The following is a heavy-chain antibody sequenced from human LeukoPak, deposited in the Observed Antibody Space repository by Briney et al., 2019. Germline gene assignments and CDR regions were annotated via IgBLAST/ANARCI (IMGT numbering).Heavy chain of an antibody. CDR2: INSDGSST. J-gene: IGHJ5*02. Sequence: GGSLRLSCAASGFTFSSYWMSWVRQAPGKGLVWISRINSDGSSTTYADPVKGRFTISRDNVKNTLYLQMNNLRAEDTAVYYCVRLSWELGDGGVTWGQGTLVTVSS. D-gene: IGHD1-26*01. CDR3: VRLSWELGDGGVT. V-gene: IGHV3-74*01. CDR1: GFTFSSYW.